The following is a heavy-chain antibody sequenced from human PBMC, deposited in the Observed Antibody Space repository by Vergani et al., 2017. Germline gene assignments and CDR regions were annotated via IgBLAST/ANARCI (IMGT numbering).Heavy chain of an antibody. CDR2: IIPIFGTA. V-gene: IGHV1-69*01. D-gene: IGHD2-15*01. CDR3: AREGVGYCSGGSCNWFDP. J-gene: IGHJ5*02. Sequence: VQLVESGGGLVQPGGSLRLSCAASGFTFSSYAISWVRQAPGQGLEWMGGIIPIFGTANYAQKFQGRVTITADESTSTAYMELSSLRSDDTAVYYCAREGVGYCSGGSCNWFDPWGQGTLVTVSS. CDR1: GFTFSSYA.